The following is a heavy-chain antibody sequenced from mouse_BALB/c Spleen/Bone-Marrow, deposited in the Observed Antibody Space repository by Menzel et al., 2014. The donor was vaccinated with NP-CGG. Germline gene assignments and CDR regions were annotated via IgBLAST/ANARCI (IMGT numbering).Heavy chain of an antibody. J-gene: IGHJ4*01. V-gene: IGHV14-3*02. CDR3: ARYYYRTMDY. CDR2: IDPANGNT. Sequence: QRPEQGLEWIGRIDPANGNTKYDPKFQGRATVTADTSSSTACLQLSSLTSEDTAVYYCARYYYRTMDYWGQGTSVTVSS. D-gene: IGHD1-1*01.